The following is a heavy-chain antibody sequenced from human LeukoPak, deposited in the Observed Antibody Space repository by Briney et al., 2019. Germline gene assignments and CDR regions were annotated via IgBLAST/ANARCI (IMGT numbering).Heavy chain of an antibody. D-gene: IGHD3-3*01. J-gene: IGHJ4*02. Sequence: SETLSLTCTVSGGSISSYYWSWIRQPPGKGLEWIGYIYYSGSTNYNPSLKSRVTISVDTSKNQFSLRLSSVTAADTAVYYCARVREDKRITIFGVVTPKYYFDYWGQGTLVTVSS. CDR3: ARVREDKRITIFGVVTPKYYFDY. CDR2: IYYSGST. CDR1: GGSISSYY. V-gene: IGHV4-59*01.